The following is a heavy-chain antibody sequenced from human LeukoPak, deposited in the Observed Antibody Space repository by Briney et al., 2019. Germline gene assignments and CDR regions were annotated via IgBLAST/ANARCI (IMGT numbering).Heavy chain of an antibody. CDR3: ARDFVLVRGSLKYDSSGYYYGLADY. D-gene: IGHD3-22*01. CDR2: IWYDGSNK. Sequence: GGSLRLSCAASGFTFSSYGMHWVRQAPGKGLEWVAVIWYDGSNKYYADSVKGRFTISRDNSKNTLYLQMNSLRAEDTAVYYCARDFVLVRGSLKYDSSGYYYGLADYWGQGTLVTVSS. J-gene: IGHJ4*02. V-gene: IGHV3-33*01. CDR1: GFTFSSYG.